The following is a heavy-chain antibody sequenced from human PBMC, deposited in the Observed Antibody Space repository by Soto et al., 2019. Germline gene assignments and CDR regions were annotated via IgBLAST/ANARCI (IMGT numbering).Heavy chain of an antibody. CDR1: GFTFSSYG. Sequence: GGSLRLSCAASGFTFSSYGMHWVRQAPGKGLEWVAVISYDGSNKYYADSVKGRFTISRDNSKNTLYLQMNSLRAEDTAVYYCAKNARGDTDGFDIWGQGTMVTVSS. CDR2: ISYDGSNK. D-gene: IGHD4-17*01. V-gene: IGHV3-30*18. CDR3: AKNARGDTDGFDI. J-gene: IGHJ3*02.